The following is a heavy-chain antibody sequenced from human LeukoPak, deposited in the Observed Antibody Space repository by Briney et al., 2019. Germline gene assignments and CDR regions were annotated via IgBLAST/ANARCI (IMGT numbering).Heavy chain of an antibody. V-gene: IGHV3-48*04. CDR2: ITGSSSTI. Sequence: GGSLRLSCAASGFNFGNNGMSWVRQAPGKGLEWLSYITGSSSTIYYADSVKGRFTISRDNAKNSLYLQMNSLRAEDTAVYYCASSSGHLDYWGQGTLVTVSS. CDR1: GFNFGNNG. J-gene: IGHJ4*02. D-gene: IGHD6-19*01. CDR3: ASSSGHLDY.